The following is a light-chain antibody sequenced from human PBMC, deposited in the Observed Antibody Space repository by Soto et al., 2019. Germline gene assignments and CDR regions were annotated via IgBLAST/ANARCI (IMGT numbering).Light chain of an antibody. CDR2: RND. V-gene: IGLV1-47*01. Sequence: PWVSGNRGQRFAIACSQSISNIGSNSVYWYQHLTGTAPKLLIYRNDQRPSGVPDRISGSKYDTSASLAISGLRSDDEADYYCATWDDSLSGFVFGTGTKVTVL. CDR1: ISNIGSNS. J-gene: IGLJ1*01. CDR3: ATWDDSLSGFV.